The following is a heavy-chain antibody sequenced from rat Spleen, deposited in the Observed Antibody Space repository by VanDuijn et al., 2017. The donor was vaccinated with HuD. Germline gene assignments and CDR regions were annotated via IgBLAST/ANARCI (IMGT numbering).Heavy chain of an antibody. CDR2: ISHDGRNT. D-gene: IGHD1-12*01. CDR3: ARQDYDDYVMDA. V-gene: IGHV5-29*01. Sequence: EVQLVESDGGLVQPGRSLQLSCAASGFTFSDYYMAWVRQAPTKGLEWVATISHDGRNTYYRESVKGRFTISRHNAERTLYLQMDSLRSEDTATYYCARQDYDDYVMDAWCQGASVTVSS. J-gene: IGHJ4*01. CDR1: GFTFSDYY.